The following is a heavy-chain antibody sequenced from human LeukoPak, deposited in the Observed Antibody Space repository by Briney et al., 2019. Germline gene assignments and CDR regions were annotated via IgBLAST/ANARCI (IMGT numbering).Heavy chain of an antibody. J-gene: IGHJ4*02. CDR2: TYYKSKWYN. Sequence: SQTLSLTCAISRDSVSSNSAAWNWIRQSPSRGLGWLGRTYYKSKWYNDYAVFVKSRITINPDTSKTQFSLQLNSLTPEDTAVYYCARDSGALATGFYYYFDYWGQGTLVTVSS. V-gene: IGHV6-1*01. CDR1: RDSVSSNSAA. D-gene: IGHD1-1*01. CDR3: ARDSGALATGFYYYFDY.